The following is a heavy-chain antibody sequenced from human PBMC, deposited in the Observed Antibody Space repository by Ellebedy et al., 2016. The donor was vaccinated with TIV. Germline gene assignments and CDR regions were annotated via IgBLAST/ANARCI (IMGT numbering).Heavy chain of an antibody. J-gene: IGHJ5*01. V-gene: IGHV1-18*04. CDR2: ISGYSGNT. D-gene: IGHD6-19*01. Sequence: AASVKVSCKASGFTFTRYGINWARQAPGQGLEWMGWISGYSGNTDYEQKFQGRVTMTTDTGTNTGYMELTSLTSDDTAVYYCARGSGPNWLDPWGQGTLVTVSS. CDR1: GFTFTRYG. CDR3: ARGSGPNWLDP.